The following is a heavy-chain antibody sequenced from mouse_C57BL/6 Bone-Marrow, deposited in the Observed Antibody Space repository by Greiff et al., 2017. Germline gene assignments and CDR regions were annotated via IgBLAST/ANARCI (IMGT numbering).Heavy chain of an antibody. V-gene: IGHV14-4*01. J-gene: IGHJ3*01. CDR1: GFTINDDY. CDR2: IDPENGDT. D-gene: IGHD2-2*01. Sequence: VQLQQSGAELVRPGASVKLSCTASGFTINDDYMHWVKQRPEQGLEWIGWIDPENGDTEYASKFQGKATITADPSSTTAYLQLSSLTSEDTAMYDCILCLSYWGQGTLVTGSA. CDR3: ILCLSY.